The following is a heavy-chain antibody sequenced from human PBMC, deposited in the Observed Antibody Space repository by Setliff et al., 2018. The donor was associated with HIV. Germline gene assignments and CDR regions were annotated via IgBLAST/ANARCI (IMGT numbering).Heavy chain of an antibody. CDR3: VRGVQSPPHYSYYYMDV. CDR1: RRTFNSHT. CDR2: IITILGVA. J-gene: IGHJ6*03. Sequence: GASVKVSCKASRRTFNSHTINWVRQAPGQGLDWMGRIITILGVANYAQRFQGKVTITADKSTSTAYMELTSLRFDDTAMYYCVRGVQSPPHYSYYYMDVWGEGTMVTVSS. D-gene: IGHD3-3*01. V-gene: IGHV1-69*02.